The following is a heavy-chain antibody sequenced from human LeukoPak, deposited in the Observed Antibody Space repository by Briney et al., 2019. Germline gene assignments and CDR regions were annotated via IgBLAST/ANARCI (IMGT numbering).Heavy chain of an antibody. V-gene: IGHV1-46*01. CDR2: INPSGGSR. CDR3: ARGSIVGAKTLGFGAFDI. CDR1: GYTFTSYY. J-gene: IGHJ3*02. Sequence: GASVKVSCKASGYTFTSYYMHWVRQAPGQGLEWMGIINPSGGSRSYAQKFQGRVTMTRDTSTSTVYMELSSLRSEDTAVYYCARGSIVGAKTLGFGAFDIWGQGTMVPVSS. D-gene: IGHD1-26*01.